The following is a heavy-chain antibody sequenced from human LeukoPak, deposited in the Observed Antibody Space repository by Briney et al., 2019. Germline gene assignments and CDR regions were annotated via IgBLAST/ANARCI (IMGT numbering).Heavy chain of an antibody. Sequence: PSETLSLTCAVYGGSFSGHYWSWIRQPPGKGLEWIGYIYYSGSTNYNPSLKSRVTISVDTSKNQFSLKLSSVTAADTAVYYCARAHPSYSSSWSIWFDPWGQGTLVTVSS. D-gene: IGHD6-13*01. CDR3: ARAHPSYSSSWSIWFDP. J-gene: IGHJ5*02. CDR1: GGSFSGHY. V-gene: IGHV4-59*11. CDR2: IYYSGST.